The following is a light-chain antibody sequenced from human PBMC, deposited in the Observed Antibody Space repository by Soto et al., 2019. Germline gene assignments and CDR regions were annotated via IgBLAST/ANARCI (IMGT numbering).Light chain of an antibody. J-gene: IGKJ1*01. V-gene: IGKV3-15*01. CDR1: QSVSGK. Sequence: SQSVSGKLVWYQRKPGQAPRLGIYGASTRATGIPARFSGSGSGTEFTLTLCSLQPGYFATPICQQYNSYSGTFSQGTKVHIK. CDR2: GAS. CDR3: QQYNSYSGT.